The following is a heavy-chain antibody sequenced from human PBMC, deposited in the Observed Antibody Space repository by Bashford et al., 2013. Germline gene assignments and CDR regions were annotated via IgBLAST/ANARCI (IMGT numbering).Heavy chain of an antibody. D-gene: IGHD6-19*01. CDR2: ISAYNGNT. V-gene: IGHV1-18*01. CDR3: ATDQWRGSYYYYGMDV. CDR1: GYTFTSYG. Sequence: VASVKVSCKASGYTFTSYGISWVRQAPGQGLEWMGWISAYNGNTNYAQKFQGRVTMTEDTSTDTAYMELSSLRSEDTAVYYCATDQWRGSYYYYGMDVWGQGTTVTVSS. J-gene: IGHJ6*02.